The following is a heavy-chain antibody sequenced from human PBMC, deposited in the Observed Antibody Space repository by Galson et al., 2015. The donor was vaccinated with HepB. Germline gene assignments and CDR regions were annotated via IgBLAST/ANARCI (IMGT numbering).Heavy chain of an antibody. V-gene: IGHV3-23*01. CDR3: ANLPTSGLFVGDY. CDR1: GFTFSSYA. CDR2: ISGSGGST. J-gene: IGHJ4*02. D-gene: IGHD2-21*01. Sequence: SLRLSCAASGFTFSSYAMSWVRQAPGKGLEWVSAISGSGGSTYYADSVKGRFTISRDNSKNTLYLQMNSLRAEDTAVYYCANLPTSGLFVGDYWGQGTLVTVSS.